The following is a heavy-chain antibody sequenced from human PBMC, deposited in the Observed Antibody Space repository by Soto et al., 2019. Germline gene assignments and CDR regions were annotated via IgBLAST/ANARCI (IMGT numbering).Heavy chain of an antibody. J-gene: IGHJ4*02. CDR1: GGTFSSYA. CDR2: IIPLLGTA. V-gene: IGHV1-69*01. Sequence: QVQLVQSGAEVKKPGSSVNVSCKASGGTFSSYAISWVRQAPGQGLEWMGGIIPLLGTATYAQKVKGRVTITAAESTSTAYMELSRMKSEETGVYYCVRDEGYWGQGTLVTVSS. CDR3: VRDEGY.